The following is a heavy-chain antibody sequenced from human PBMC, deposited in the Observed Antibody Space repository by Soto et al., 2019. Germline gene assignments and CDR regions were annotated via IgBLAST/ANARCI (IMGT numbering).Heavy chain of an antibody. V-gene: IGHV3-48*03. J-gene: IGHJ5*02. CDR3: ASLSGSYGFDP. CDR1: GFSFSSYE. Sequence: AGGSLRLSCAGSGFSFSSYEMNWVRQPPGKGLEWVSYISSSGSDFYYADSVKARFTISRDNAQNLLYLQMNSLRAEDTAVYYCASLSGSYGFDPWGQGTLVTVSS. D-gene: IGHD1-26*01. CDR2: ISSSGSDF.